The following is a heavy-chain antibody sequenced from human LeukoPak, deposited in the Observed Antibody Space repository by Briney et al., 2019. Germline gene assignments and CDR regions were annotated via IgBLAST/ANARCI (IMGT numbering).Heavy chain of an antibody. J-gene: IGHJ3*02. CDR2: IYPGDSDT. CDR1: GYSFTSYW. Sequence: GGSLKISCKGSGYSFTSYWIGWVRQMPGKGLEWMGIIYPGDSDTRYSPSFQGQVTVSADKSSSTAYLQWSSLKASDTAMYYCALSYGSGIGAFDIWGQGTMVSVSS. CDR3: ALSYGSGIGAFDI. V-gene: IGHV5-51*01. D-gene: IGHD3-10*01.